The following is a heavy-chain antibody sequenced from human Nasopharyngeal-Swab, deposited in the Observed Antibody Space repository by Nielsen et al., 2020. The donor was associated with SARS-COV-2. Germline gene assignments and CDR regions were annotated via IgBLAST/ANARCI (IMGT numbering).Heavy chain of an antibody. V-gene: IGHV2-26*01. J-gene: IGHJ5*02. Sequence: RQAPGKALEWLAHIFSNDEKSYSTSLKSRLTISKDTSKSQVVLTMTNMDPVDTATYYCARIKYSSFLGSSRDWFDPWGQGTLVTVSS. D-gene: IGHD6-6*01. CDR3: ARIKYSSFLGSSRDWFDP. CDR2: IFSNDEK.